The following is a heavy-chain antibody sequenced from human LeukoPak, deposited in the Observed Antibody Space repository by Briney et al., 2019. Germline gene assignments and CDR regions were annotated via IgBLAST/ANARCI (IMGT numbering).Heavy chain of an antibody. Sequence: GGSLRLSCAASGFTFSSYAMSWVRQAPGKGLEWVSAISGSGGSTYYADSVKGRFTISRGNSKNTLYLQMNSLRAEDTAVYYCAKDGFVAGTYYFDYWGQGTLVTVSS. CDR3: AKDGFVAGTYYFDY. CDR1: GFTFSSYA. D-gene: IGHD6-19*01. J-gene: IGHJ4*02. V-gene: IGHV3-23*01. CDR2: ISGSGGST.